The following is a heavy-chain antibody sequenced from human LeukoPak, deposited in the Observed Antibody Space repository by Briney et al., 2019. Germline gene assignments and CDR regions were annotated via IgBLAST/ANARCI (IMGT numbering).Heavy chain of an antibody. CDR3: ARYAGYCTGGKCYSFYYFDY. D-gene: IGHD2-15*01. J-gene: IGHJ4*02. CDR2: IHPGDSDT. V-gene: IGHV5-51*01. CDR1: GYTFTNYW. Sequence: GESLKISCKASGYTFTNYWIRWVRHTPGKGLEWMGIIHPGDSDTRYRTSFQGQVTMSVEESTSTAYLHWTSLKASDTAIYYCARYAGYCTGGKCYSFYYFDYWGQGTLVTVSS.